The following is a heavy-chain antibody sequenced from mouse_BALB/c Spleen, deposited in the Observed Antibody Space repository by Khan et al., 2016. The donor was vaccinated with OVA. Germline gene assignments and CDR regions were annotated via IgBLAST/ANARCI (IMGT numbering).Heavy chain of an antibody. CDR3: ARRGLRWDFDY. CDR1: GYTFINYW. Sequence: VQLQQSGAELAKPGASVKMSCKASGYTFINYWMNWVKQRPGQGLEWIGYINPTTGYTEYNLKFKDKATLTADKSSSTAHMQLSSLTSEDSAVYYCARRGLRWDFDYWGQGTTLTGSS. CDR2: INPTTGYT. D-gene: IGHD1-1*01. J-gene: IGHJ2*01. V-gene: IGHV1-7*01.